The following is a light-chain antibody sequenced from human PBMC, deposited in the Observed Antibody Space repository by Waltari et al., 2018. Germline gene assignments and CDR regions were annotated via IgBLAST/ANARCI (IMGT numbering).Light chain of an antibody. V-gene: IGLV1-47*01. CDR1: NYNIGNNF. Sequence: QPVLSQPPSASGTPGQRVTISCSGSNYNIGNNFLYWYPQPPGTAPKLLRDRSNQRPSGVPDRFSGSKSGTSASLAISGLRSEDEADYYCASWDGSLGGVIFGGGTKLTVL. J-gene: IGLJ2*01. CDR2: RSN. CDR3: ASWDGSLGGVI.